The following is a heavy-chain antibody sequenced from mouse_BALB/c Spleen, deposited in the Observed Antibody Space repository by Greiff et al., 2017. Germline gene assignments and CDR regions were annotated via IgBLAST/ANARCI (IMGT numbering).Heavy chain of an antibody. CDR3: ARRDYYYGSSYWYFDV. V-gene: IGHV3-2*02. Sequence: EVKLVESGPGLVKPSQSLSLTCTVTGYSITSDYAWNWIRQFPGNKLEWMGYISYSGSTSYNPSLKSRISITRDTSKNQFFLQLNSVTTEDTATYYCARRDYYYGSSYWYFDVWGAGTTVTVSS. J-gene: IGHJ1*01. CDR1: GYSITSDYA. D-gene: IGHD1-1*01. CDR2: ISYSGST.